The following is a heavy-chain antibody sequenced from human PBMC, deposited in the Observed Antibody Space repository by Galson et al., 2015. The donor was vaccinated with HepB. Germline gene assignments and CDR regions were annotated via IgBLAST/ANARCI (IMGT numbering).Heavy chain of an antibody. CDR1: GFTFSRYA. CDR3: ARPDSGSSSGVDY. J-gene: IGHJ4*02. V-gene: IGHV3-30*04. Sequence: SLRLSCAASGFTFSRYAMHWARQAPGKGLEWMAIISYDGSSKYYADSVKGRFTISRDNSKNTLYPQMNSLRAEDTAVYYCARPDSGSSSGVDYWGQGTLVTVSS. D-gene: IGHD1-26*01. CDR2: ISYDGSSK.